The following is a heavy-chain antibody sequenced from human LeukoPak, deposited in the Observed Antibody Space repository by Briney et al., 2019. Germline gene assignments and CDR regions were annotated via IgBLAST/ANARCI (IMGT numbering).Heavy chain of an antibody. V-gene: IGHV4-59*01. CDR3: AGDEEMAVIRFSH. CDR1: GGSISSYY. D-gene: IGHD5-24*01. Sequence: PSETLSLTCTVSGGSISSYYWSWIRQPPGKGLEWIGYMHYSGSTNYNPSLKSRVTISLDTSKNQFSLKLSSVTTADTAVYYCAGDEEMAVIRFSHWGRGTLVTVSS. J-gene: IGHJ4*02. CDR2: MHYSGST.